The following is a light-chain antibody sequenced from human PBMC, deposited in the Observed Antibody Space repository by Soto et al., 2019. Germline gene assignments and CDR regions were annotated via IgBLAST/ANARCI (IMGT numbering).Light chain of an antibody. CDR1: TSDVGSYDS. CDR3: CSYAGTSYV. J-gene: IGLJ1*01. Sequence: QSALTQRASVSGSPGQSITISCTGTTSDVGSYDSVSWYQQHPGKAPKLMIYEVNKRPSGVSIRFSGSKSGNTASLTISGLQAEDEADYYCCSYAGTSYVFGAGTKLTVL. V-gene: IGLV2-23*02. CDR2: EVN.